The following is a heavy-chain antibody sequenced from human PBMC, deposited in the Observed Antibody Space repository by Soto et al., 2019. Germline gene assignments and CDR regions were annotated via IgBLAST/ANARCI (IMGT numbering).Heavy chain of an antibody. J-gene: IGHJ1*01. V-gene: IGHV3-30*18. CDR3: AKGVVVAATYVQH. D-gene: IGHD2-15*01. Sequence: QVQLVESGGGVVQPGRSLRLSCAASGFTFSSYGMHWVRQAPGKGLEWVAVISYDGTNKYYADCVKGRFTISRDNPKKSLYLQMNSLRAEDTAVYYCAKGVVVAATYVQHWGQGTLVTVSS. CDR1: GFTFSSYG. CDR2: ISYDGTNK.